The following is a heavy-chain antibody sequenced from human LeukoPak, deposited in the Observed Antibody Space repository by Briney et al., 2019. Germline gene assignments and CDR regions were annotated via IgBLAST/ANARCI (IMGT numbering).Heavy chain of an antibody. J-gene: IGHJ4*02. Sequence: GGSLRLSCAASGFTFSSYWMHWVRQAPGKGLVWVSRINSDGSSTSYADSVRGRFTISGDNGKNTLYLQMKSLRAEDTAVYYCARVYCSGGSCQCDYWGQGTLVTVSS. CDR2: INSDGSST. D-gene: IGHD2-15*01. V-gene: IGHV3-74*01. CDR1: GFTFSSYW. CDR3: ARVYCSGGSCQCDY.